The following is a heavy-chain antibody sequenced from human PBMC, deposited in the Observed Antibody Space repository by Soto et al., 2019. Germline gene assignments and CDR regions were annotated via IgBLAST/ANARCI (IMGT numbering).Heavy chain of an antibody. Sequence: ASVKVSCKASGYTFTSYGISWVRQAPGQGLEWMGWISAYNGNTNYAQKLQGRVTMTTDTSTSTAYMELRSLRSDDTAVYYCASGYYDILTGTRYYFDYWGQGTLVTVSS. D-gene: IGHD3-9*01. CDR2: ISAYNGNT. CDR1: GYTFTSYG. V-gene: IGHV1-18*01. CDR3: ASGYYDILTGTRYYFDY. J-gene: IGHJ4*02.